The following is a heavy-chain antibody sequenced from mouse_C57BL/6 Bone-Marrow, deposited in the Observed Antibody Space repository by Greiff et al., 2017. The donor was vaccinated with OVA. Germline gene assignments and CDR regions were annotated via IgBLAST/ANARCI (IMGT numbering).Heavy chain of an antibody. CDR3: ARGATVYLDY. CDR2: IWSGGST. J-gene: IGHJ2*01. V-gene: IGHV2-2*01. D-gene: IGHD1-1*01. Sequence: VKLQESGPGLVQPSQSLSITCTVSGFSLTSYGVHWVRQSPGKGLEWLGVIWSGGSTDYNAAFISRLGISKDNSKSQVFFKMNSLQSDDTAIYYCARGATVYLDYWGQGTTLTVSS. CDR1: GFSLTSYG.